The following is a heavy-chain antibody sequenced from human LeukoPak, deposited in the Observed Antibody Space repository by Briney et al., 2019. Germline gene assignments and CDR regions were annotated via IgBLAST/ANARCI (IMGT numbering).Heavy chain of an antibody. CDR2: ISSSSSTI. J-gene: IGHJ4*02. V-gene: IGHV3-48*01. Sequence: GLEWVSYISSSSSTIYYADSVKGRFTISRDNAKNSLYLQMNSLRAEDTAVYYCAREGSGHWGQGTLVTVSS. D-gene: IGHD3-10*01. CDR3: AREGSGH.